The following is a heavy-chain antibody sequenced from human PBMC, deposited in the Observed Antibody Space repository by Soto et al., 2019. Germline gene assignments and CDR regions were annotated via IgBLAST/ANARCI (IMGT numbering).Heavy chain of an antibody. J-gene: IGHJ6*02. Sequence: QVQLVQSGAEVKEPGASVKVFCRASGYTFTNYFMHWVRQAPGEGLEWMGVITPTGGTTHYAQKFQGRVTMTKDTSTSTVYIEMSSLRPEDMAVYYCARGTTLVRGLRDGMDVWGQGTTVTVSS. D-gene: IGHD3-10*01. CDR2: ITPTGGTT. V-gene: IGHV1-46*01. CDR3: ARGTTLVRGLRDGMDV. CDR1: GYTFTNYF.